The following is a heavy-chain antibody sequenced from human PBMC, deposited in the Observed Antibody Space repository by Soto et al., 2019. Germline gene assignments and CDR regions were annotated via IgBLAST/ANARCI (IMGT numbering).Heavy chain of an antibody. CDR3: ASIGYCSGGSCRRSDAFDI. V-gene: IGHV1-3*01. J-gene: IGHJ3*02. CDR1: GSTFTSYA. CDR2: INAGNGNT. D-gene: IGHD2-15*01. Sequence: ASVTVSCKASGSTFTSYAMHWVRRAPGQRLEWMGWINAGNGNTKYSQKFQGRVTITRDTSASTAYMELSSLRSEDTAVYYCASIGYCSGGSCRRSDAFDIWGQGTMVTVSS.